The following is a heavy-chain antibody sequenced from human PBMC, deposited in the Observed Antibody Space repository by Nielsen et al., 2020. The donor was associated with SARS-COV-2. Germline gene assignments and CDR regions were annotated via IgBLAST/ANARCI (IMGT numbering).Heavy chain of an antibody. CDR3: ARGNRRYFDWCGITRHYYYYYMDV. D-gene: IGHD3-9*01. J-gene: IGHJ6*03. Sequence: SETLSLTCTVSGDSISSSSYYWGWIRQPPGKGLEWIGEINHSGSTNYNPSLKSRVTISVDTSKNQFSLKLSSVTAADTAVYYCARGNRRYFDWCGITRHYYYYYMDVWGKGITVTVSS. CDR2: INHSGST. CDR1: GDSISSSSYY. V-gene: IGHV4-39*07.